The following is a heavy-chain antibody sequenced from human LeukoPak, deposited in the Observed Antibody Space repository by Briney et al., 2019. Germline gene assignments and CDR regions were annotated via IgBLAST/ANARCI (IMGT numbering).Heavy chain of an antibody. D-gene: IGHD6-13*01. CDR2: INHSGST. J-gene: IGHJ4*02. CDR1: GGSFSGYY. Sequence: SETLSLTCAVYGGSFSGYYWSWIRQPPGKGLEWIGEINHSGSTNYNPSLKSRVTISVDTSKNQFSLKLSSVTAAGTAVYYCARAGSSSSFDYWGQGTLVTVSS. CDR3: ARAGSSSSFDY. V-gene: IGHV4-34*01.